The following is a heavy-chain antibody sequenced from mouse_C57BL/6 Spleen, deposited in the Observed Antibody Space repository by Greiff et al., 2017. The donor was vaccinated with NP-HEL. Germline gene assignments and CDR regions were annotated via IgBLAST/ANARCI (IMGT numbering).Heavy chain of an antibody. Sequence: DVMLVESGGGLVKPGGSLKLSCAASGFTFSDYGMHWVRQAPEKGLEWVAYISSGSSTIYYADTVKGRFTISRDNAKNTLFLQMTSLRAEDTAMYYCARPIYYDYDGWGQGTSVTVSS. CDR1: GFTFSDYG. J-gene: IGHJ4*01. D-gene: IGHD2-4*01. V-gene: IGHV5-17*01. CDR2: ISSGSSTI. CDR3: ARPIYYDYDG.